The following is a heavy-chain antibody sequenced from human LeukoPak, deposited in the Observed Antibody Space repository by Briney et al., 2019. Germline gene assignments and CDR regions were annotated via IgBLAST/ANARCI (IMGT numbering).Heavy chain of an antibody. CDR1: GFTFSIYG. V-gene: IGHV3-23*01. CDR2: ISDNGGNT. CDR3: AKIKIWFGDTFDY. D-gene: IGHD3-10*01. J-gene: IGHJ4*02. Sequence: GGTLRLSCAASGFTFSIYGMGWVRQAPGKGLEWVSSISDNGGNTYYADSVKGRFTISRDNSKNTLSLQMNSLRAEDTAVYYCAKIKIWFGDTFDYWGQGTLVTVSS.